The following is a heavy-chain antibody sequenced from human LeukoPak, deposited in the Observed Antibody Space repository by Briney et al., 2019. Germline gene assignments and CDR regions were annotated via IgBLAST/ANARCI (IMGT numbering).Heavy chain of an antibody. D-gene: IGHD3-22*01. Sequence: PGGSLRLSCAASGFTFSSYSMNWVRQAPGKGLEWVSAISGSGGSTYYADSVKGRFTISRDNSKNTLYLQMNSLRAEDTAVYYCAKVTGSSGYQNDDYWGQGTLVTVSS. CDR2: ISGSGGST. V-gene: IGHV3-23*01. CDR3: AKVTGSSGYQNDDY. CDR1: GFTFSSYS. J-gene: IGHJ4*02.